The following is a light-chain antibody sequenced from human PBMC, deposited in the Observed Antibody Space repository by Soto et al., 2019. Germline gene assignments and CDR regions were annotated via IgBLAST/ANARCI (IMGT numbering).Light chain of an antibody. J-gene: IGLJ3*02. Sequence: SSELTQPPSVSVAPGQTARISCGGEKIGSKSVHWYQQKAGQTPELVVYDDSDRPSGIPERFSGSNSGNTASLTITRVEGGDEADYYCQVWDSSSEHVVFGGGTKLTVL. CDR1: KIGSKS. CDR2: DDS. CDR3: QVWDSSSEHVV. V-gene: IGLV3-21*02.